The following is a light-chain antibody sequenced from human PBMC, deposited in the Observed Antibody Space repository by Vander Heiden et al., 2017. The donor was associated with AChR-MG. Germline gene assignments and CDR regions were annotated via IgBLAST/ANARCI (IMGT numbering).Light chain of an antibody. V-gene: IGKV1-5*03. Sequence: DIQMTQSPSTLSASVGDRVTITCRASQSISSWLAWYQQKPGKAPKVLIYKASTVESGVPSRFSGSGSGTEFTLTISSLQPDDFATDYCQQYNSFSWTFAQGTKVEMK. CDR1: QSISSW. CDR2: KAS. J-gene: IGKJ1*01. CDR3: QQYNSFSWT.